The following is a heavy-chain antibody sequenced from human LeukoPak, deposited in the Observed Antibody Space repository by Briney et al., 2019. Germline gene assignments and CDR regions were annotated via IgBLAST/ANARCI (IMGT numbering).Heavy chain of an antibody. CDR2: TRNKANSYTT. CDR1: GFTFSDHY. V-gene: IGHV3-72*01. D-gene: IGHD6-13*01. CDR3: VRGRCSSNSYGDIFDY. Sequence: GGSLRLSCAASGFTFSDHYMDWVGQAPGKGLEWVGRTRNKANSYTTEYAASVRGRFTISRDDSKNSLYLQMSSLKIEDTAVYYCVRGRCSSNSYGDIFDYWGQGALVTVSS. J-gene: IGHJ4*02.